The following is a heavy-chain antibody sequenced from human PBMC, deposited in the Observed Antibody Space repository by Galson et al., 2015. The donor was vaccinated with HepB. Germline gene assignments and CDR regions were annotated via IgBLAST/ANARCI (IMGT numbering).Heavy chain of an antibody. V-gene: IGHV3-30*18. D-gene: IGHD5-18*01. CDR3: AKDGVRVDTAMVGLDY. J-gene: IGHJ4*02. Sequence: SLRLSCAASGFTFSSYGMHWVRQAPGKGLEWVAVISYDGSNKYYADSVKGRFTISRDNSKNTLYLQMNSLRAEDTAVYYCAKDGVRVDTAMVGLDYWGQGTLVTVSS. CDR2: ISYDGSNK. CDR1: GFTFSSYG.